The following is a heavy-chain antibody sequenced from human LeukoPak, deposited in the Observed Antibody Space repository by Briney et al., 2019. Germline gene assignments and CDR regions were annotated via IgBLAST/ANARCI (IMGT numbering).Heavy chain of an antibody. Sequence: SETLSLTCTVSGGSISSYYWSWIRQPPGKGLEWIGYIYYSGSTNYNPSLKSRVTISVDTSKNQFSLKLSSVTAADTAVYYCARTKPVPADAFDIWGQGTMVTVSS. CDR2: IYYSGST. CDR3: ARTKPVPADAFDI. V-gene: IGHV4-59*01. CDR1: GGSISSYY. D-gene: IGHD1-14*01. J-gene: IGHJ3*02.